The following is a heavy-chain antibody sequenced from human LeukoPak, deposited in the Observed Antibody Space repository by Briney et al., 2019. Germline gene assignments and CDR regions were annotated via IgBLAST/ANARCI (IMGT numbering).Heavy chain of an antibody. Sequence: SETLSLTCTVSGGSISSSSYYWGWIRQPPGKGLEWIGSIYYSGSTYYNPSLKSRVTISVDTSKNQFSLKLSSVTAADTAVYYCARHQTPYSPSSAFDIWGQGTMVTVSS. CDR3: ARHQTPYSPSSAFDI. V-gene: IGHV4-39*01. J-gene: IGHJ3*02. CDR1: GGSISSSSYY. D-gene: IGHD2-15*01. CDR2: IYYSGST.